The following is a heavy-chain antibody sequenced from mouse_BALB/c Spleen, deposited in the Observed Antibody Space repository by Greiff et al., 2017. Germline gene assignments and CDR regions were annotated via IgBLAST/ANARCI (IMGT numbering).Heavy chain of an antibody. D-gene: IGHD2-14*01. CDR3: ARSKRSDYRYDEGFAY. CDR2: INPNNGGT. CDR1: GYTFTDYN. J-gene: IGHJ3*01. Sequence: EVQLQQSGPELVKPGASVKIPCKASGYTFTDYNMDWVKQSHGKSLEWIGDINPNNGGTIYNQKFKGKATLTVDKSSSTAYMELRSLTSEDTAVYYCARSKRSDYRYDEGFAYWGQGTLVTVSA. V-gene: IGHV1-18*01.